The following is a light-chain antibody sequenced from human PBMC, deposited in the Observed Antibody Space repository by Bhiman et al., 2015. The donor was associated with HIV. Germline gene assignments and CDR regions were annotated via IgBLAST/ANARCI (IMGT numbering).Light chain of an antibody. V-gene: IGLV2-14*03. Sequence: QSALTQPASVSASPGQSITISCTGANSDIGDYNSVSWYQQHPGKAPKLMLYDVSQRPSGVSNRFSGSKSGNTASLTISGLQAEDEADYYCSSYTSSSTIYVFGTGTKVTVL. J-gene: IGLJ1*01. CDR2: DVS. CDR3: SSYTSSSTIYV. CDR1: NSDIGDYNS.